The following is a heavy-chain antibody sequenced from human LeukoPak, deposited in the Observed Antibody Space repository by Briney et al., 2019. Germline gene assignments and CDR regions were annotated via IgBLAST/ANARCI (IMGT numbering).Heavy chain of an antibody. D-gene: IGHD2-2*01. Sequence: PSETLSLTCTVSGGSISSYYWSWIRQPPGKGLEWIGYIYYSGSTNYNPSLKSRVTISVDTSKNLFSLKLSSVTAADTAVYYCASVGYCSSTSCSKPNAFDIWGQGTMVTVSS. CDR3: ASVGYCSSTSCSKPNAFDI. CDR1: GGSISSYY. V-gene: IGHV4-59*08. J-gene: IGHJ3*02. CDR2: IYYSGST.